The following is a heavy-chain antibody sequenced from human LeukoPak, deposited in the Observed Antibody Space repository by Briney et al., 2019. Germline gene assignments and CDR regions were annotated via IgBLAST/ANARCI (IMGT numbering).Heavy chain of an antibody. J-gene: IGHJ4*02. V-gene: IGHV3-21*01. CDR1: GFTFSSYS. D-gene: IGHD2-21*02. Sequence: GGSLRLSCAASGFTFSSYSMSWFRQAPGKGLEWVSSISSSSSYIYYADSVKGRFTISRDNAKNSLYLQMNSLRAEDTAVYYCARGHDIVVVTATADYWGQGTLVTVSS. CDR3: ARGHDIVVVTATADY. CDR2: ISSSSSYI.